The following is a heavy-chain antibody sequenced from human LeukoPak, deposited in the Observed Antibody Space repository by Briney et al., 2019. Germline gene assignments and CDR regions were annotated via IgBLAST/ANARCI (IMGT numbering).Heavy chain of an antibody. V-gene: IGHV3-21*01. CDR3: ARVKEASAFDI. J-gene: IGHJ3*02. Sequence: GGSLRLSCAASGFTFSSYSMNWVRQAPGKGLEWVSSISSSSSYIYYADSLKGRFTISRDNAKSSLYLQMNSLRAEDTAVYYCARVKEASAFDIWGQGTMVTVSS. CDR2: ISSSSSYI. CDR1: GFTFSSYS. D-gene: IGHD5-12*01.